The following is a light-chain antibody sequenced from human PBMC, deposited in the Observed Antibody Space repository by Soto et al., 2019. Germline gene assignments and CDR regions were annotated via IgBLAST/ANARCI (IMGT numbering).Light chain of an antibody. J-gene: IGLJ1*01. CDR2: DVS. CDR3: SSYTSSSTRV. CDR1: SSDVGGYNY. Sequence: QSALTQPASVSGSPGQSITISCTGTSSDVGGYNYVSWYQQHPGKAPKLMIYDVSNRPSGVSNRFSGSKSGNTASLTISGLQGEDEADYYCSSYTSSSTRVFVTGTKLTVL. V-gene: IGLV2-14*01.